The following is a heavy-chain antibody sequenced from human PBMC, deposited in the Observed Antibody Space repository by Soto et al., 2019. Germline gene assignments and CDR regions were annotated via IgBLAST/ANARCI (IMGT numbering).Heavy chain of an antibody. J-gene: IGHJ4*02. CDR1: GFTFSNSA. Sequence: QVQLVESGGGVVQPGTSRGLSCIASGFTFSNSAIHWARQAPGKGLEWVAVVSIDGSSEYYTDSAKGRFTVSRDNSKNTLYLHMFSLTAEDTAVYYCATSLQPTAVTSFAYWGQGGLVTVSS. CDR2: VSIDGSSE. D-gene: IGHD4-17*01. V-gene: IGHV3-30-3*01. CDR3: ATSLQPTAVTSFAY.